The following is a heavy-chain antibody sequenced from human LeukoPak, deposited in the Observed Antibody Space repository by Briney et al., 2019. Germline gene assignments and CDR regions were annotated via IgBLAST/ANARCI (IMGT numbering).Heavy chain of an antibody. CDR3: ARDRYCSGGSCYRGDAFDI. J-gene: IGHJ3*02. CDR1: GGSVSGGSYY. V-gene: IGHV4-61*01. D-gene: IGHD2-15*01. Sequence: SETLSLTCTVSGGSVSGGSYYWSWIRQPPGKGLEWIGYIYYSGSTNYNPSLKSRVTISVDTSKNQFSLKLSSVTAADTAVYYCARDRYCSGGSCYRGDAFDIWGQGTMATVSS. CDR2: IYYSGST.